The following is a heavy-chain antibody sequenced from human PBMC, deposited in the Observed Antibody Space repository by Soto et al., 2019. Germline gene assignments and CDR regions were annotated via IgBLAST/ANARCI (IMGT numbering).Heavy chain of an antibody. V-gene: IGHV3-30-3*01. Sequence: PGGSLRLSCAASGFTFIDYAIHCVRHAPGKGLEWVAIISFDGSNEHYADSVQGRFTISRDNSENTLYLQMNSLRADDTAVYYCARPAATVIFYSGMDVWGQGTTVTVSS. CDR2: ISFDGSNE. D-gene: IGHD4-17*01. CDR3: ARPAATVIFYSGMDV. CDR1: GFTFIDYA. J-gene: IGHJ6*02.